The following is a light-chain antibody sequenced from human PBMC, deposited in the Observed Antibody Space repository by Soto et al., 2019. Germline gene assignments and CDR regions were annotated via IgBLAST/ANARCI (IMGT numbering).Light chain of an antibody. CDR1: NIGSKS. CDR2: DDS. J-gene: IGLJ2*01. V-gene: IGLV3-21*02. Sequence: SYELTQPPSVSVAPGQTARITCGGTNIGSKSVHWYQQKPGQAPVLVVYDDSDRPSGIPERFSGSNSGNTATLTISRVEAGDEADYYCQVWDSSSDPHVVFGGGTQLTVL. CDR3: QVWDSSSDPHVV.